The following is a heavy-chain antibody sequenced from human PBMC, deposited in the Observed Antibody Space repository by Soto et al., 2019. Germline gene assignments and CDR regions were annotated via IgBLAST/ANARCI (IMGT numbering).Heavy chain of an antibody. Sequence: GASVKVSCKASGYTFTSYDINWVRQATGQGLEWMGWMNPNSGNTGYAQKFQGRVTMTRNTSISTAYMELSSLRSEDTAVYYCARGLLYCDILTGYYKGTDNWFDPWGRGTLVTVSS. V-gene: IGHV1-8*01. CDR3: ARGLLYCDILTGYYKGTDNWFDP. D-gene: IGHD3-9*01. J-gene: IGHJ5*02. CDR2: MNPNSGNT. CDR1: GYTFTSYD.